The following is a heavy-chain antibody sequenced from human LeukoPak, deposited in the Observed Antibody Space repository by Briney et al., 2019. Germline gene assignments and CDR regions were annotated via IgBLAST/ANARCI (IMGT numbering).Heavy chain of an antibody. CDR1: GFTFSSYS. CDR3: ARDGGVLRYFDWPLLGEYYYGMDV. CDR2: ISSSSSYI. Sequence: KAGGSLRLSCAASGFTFSSYSMNWVRQAPGKGLEWVSSISSSSSYIYYADSVKGRFTISRDNAKNSLYLQMNSLRAEDTAVYYCARDGGVLRYFDWPLLGEYYYGMDVWGQGTTVTVSS. V-gene: IGHV3-21*01. J-gene: IGHJ6*02. D-gene: IGHD3-9*01.